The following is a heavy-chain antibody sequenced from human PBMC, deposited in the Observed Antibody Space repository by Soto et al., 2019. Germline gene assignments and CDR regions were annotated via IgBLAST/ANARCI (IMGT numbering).Heavy chain of an antibody. J-gene: IGHJ3*02. D-gene: IGHD2-21*02. CDR1: GGTFSSYA. Sequence: GASVKVSCKASGGTFSSYAMSWVRQAPGQGLEWMGGIIPIFGTANYAQKFQGRVTITADKSTSTAYMELSSLRSEDTAVYYCARDFLAYCGGDCYSYDAFDIWGQGTMVTVSS. V-gene: IGHV1-69*06. CDR2: IIPIFGTA. CDR3: ARDFLAYCGGDCYSYDAFDI.